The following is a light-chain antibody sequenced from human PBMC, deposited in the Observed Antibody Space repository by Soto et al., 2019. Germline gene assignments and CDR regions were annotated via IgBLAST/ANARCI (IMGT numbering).Light chain of an antibody. Sequence: EIVLTQSPATLSLSPGERATLSCRASQSVSNYLAWYQHKPGQAPRLLIYDTFKRATGIPDRFSGSGSGTDFTLTISRMEPEDFAVYCCQQYGSSPRTFGQGTKVDIK. CDR1: QSVSNY. V-gene: IGKV3-20*01. J-gene: IGKJ1*01. CDR2: DTF. CDR3: QQYGSSPRT.